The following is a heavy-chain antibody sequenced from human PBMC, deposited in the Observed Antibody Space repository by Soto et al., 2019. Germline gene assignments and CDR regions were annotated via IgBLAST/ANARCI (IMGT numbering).Heavy chain of an antibody. CDR3: ARGADYFDY. D-gene: IGHD6-19*01. Sequence: GGSLRLSCAASGFTFRSYSMNWVRQAPGKGLEWVSSISSSSSYIYYADSVKGRITISRDNAKNSLYLQMDSLRAEDTAVYYCARGADYFDYWGQGTLVTVSS. J-gene: IGHJ4*02. V-gene: IGHV3-21*01. CDR1: GFTFRSYS. CDR2: ISSSSSYI.